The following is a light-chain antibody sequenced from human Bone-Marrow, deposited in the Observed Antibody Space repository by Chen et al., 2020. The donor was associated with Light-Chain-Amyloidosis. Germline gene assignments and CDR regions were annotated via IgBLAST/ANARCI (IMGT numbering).Light chain of an antibody. CDR1: SSDVGGDNH. J-gene: IGLJ1*01. CDR2: EVT. CDR3: SSYTITTTLV. Sequence: QSALTQPAAVSGPPGQSITISCTGTSSDVGGDNHVSWYQQHPDKAPKLMIYEVTNRPSWVPDRFSGSKSDNTASLTISGLQTEDEADYFCSSYTITTTLVFGSGTRLTVL. V-gene: IGLV2-14*01.